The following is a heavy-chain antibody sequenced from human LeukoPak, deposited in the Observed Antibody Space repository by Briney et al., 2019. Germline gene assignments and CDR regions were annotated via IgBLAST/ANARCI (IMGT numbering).Heavy chain of an antibody. V-gene: IGHV4-30-2*01. CDR2: IYHSGST. D-gene: IGHD6-19*01. CDR3: ARANSSGWYSYYYYYMDV. J-gene: IGHJ6*03. CDR1: GGSISSGGYS. Sequence: SQTLSLTCAVSGGSISSGGYSWSWIRQPPGKGLEWIGYIYHSGSTYYNPSLKSRVTISVDRSKNQFSLKLSSVTAADTAVYYCARANSSGWYSYYYYYMDVWGKGTTVTVSS.